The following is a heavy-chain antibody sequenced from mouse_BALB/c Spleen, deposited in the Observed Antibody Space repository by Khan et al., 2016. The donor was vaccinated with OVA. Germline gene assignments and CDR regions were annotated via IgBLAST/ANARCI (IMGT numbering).Heavy chain of an antibody. Sequence: QVQLQQSGTELARPGTSVKMSCKAAGYTFSNYWIGWVKQRPGHGLEWIGDIYPGGGYTNYNENFKGKATLTADTSSSTAYMQLSSLASEDSAIYYCARRVAARATWDYFDYWGQGTTLTVSS. D-gene: IGHD3-1*01. CDR2: IYPGGGYT. CDR1: GYTFSNYW. CDR3: ARRVAARATWDYFDY. J-gene: IGHJ2*01. V-gene: IGHV1-63*02.